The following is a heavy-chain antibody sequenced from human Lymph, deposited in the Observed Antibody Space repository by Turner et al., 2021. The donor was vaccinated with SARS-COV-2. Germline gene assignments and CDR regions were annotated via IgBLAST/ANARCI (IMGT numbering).Heavy chain of an antibody. D-gene: IGHD5-12*01. Sequence: EVQLVESGGGVVQPGGSLRLPCEASGFTFDDYAMHWVRQAPGKGLEWVSLISGDGGSTYYADSVKGRFTISRDDSKNSLYLQINSLRTEDTALYYCAKEGLSGRRLQFVPYFAYWGQGTLVSVSS. CDR1: GFTFDDYA. V-gene: IGHV3-43*02. CDR3: AKEGLSGRRLQFVPYFAY. CDR2: ISGDGGST. J-gene: IGHJ4*02.